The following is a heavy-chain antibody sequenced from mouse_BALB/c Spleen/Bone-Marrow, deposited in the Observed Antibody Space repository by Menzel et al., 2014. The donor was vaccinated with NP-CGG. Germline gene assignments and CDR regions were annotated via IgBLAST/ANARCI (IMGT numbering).Heavy chain of an antibody. CDR2: IDTSDSYT. J-gene: IGHJ4*01. Sequence: QVQLQESGAELGMPGASVKMSCKASGYTFTDNWIYWVKQRPGQGLEWIGEIDTSDSYTNFNQKFMGKASVTVDASSSTAYMQVNSLTSDDAAVYYCARGGHDFSLDYWGQGTSVTVSS. CDR3: ARGGHDFSLDY. D-gene: IGHD2-4*01. CDR1: GYTFTDNW. V-gene: IGHV1-69*01.